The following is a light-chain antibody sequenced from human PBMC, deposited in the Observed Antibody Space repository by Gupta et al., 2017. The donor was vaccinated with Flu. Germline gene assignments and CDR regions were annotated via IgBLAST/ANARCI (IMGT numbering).Light chain of an antibody. J-gene: IGLJ2*01. V-gene: IGLV7-46*01. Sequence: VFTPQPSLPLSPGWTVTLTCGSSTGPVTSDHYPYWFQQKPGQVPKTLIVDVRDKHSWTPARFTGSLSGGNAAPTMSGAQPEDEADDYCLVSYNIGRLVFGGGTRLTVL. CDR3: LVSYNIGRLV. CDR2: DVR. CDR1: TGPVTSDHY.